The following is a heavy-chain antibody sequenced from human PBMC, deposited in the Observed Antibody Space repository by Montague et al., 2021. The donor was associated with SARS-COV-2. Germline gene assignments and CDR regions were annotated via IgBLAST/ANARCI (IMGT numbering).Heavy chain of an antibody. J-gene: IGHJ4*02. CDR3: ARPPPLHAFHLSGFYSLDS. D-gene: IGHD3-22*01. CDR2: ISYVGSMK. V-gene: IGHV3-30*04. CDR1: GFDFNGYA. Sequence: SLRLSCAASGFDFNGYALHWVRQAPGQGLAWVALISYVGSMKFFAAFVQGPFHLSRDTSKNTLYLDMNHLSPEDTAVYYCARPPPLHAFHLSGFYSLDSWGQGTLVTVPS.